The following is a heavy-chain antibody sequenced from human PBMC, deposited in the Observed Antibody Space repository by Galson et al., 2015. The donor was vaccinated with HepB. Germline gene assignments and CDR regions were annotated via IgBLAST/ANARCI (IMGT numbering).Heavy chain of an antibody. CDR2: IRSKANSYAT. CDR1: GFTFSGSA. D-gene: IGHD1-26*01. V-gene: IGHV3-73*01. J-gene: IGHJ4*02. CDR3: TRHSIRKEEGGSYISDY. Sequence: SLRLSCAASGFTFSGSAMHWVRQASGKGLEWVGRIRSKANSYATAYAASVKGRFTISRDDSKNTAYLQMNSLKTEDTAVYYCTRHSIRKEEGGSYISDYWGQGTLVTVSS.